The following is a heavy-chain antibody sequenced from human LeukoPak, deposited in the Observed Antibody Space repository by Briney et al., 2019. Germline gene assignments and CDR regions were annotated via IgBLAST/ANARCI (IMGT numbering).Heavy chain of an antibody. V-gene: IGHV1-2*02. CDR3: ARKAKGHYFDY. CDR1: GYTFTNSY. Sequence: ASVKVSCKASGYTFTNSYIHWVRQAPGQGLEWMGWINPNSGGTNYAQKFQGRVTMTRDTSISTAYMELRSLRSDDTAVYYCARKAKGHYFDYWGQGTLVTVSS. J-gene: IGHJ4*02. D-gene: IGHD1-26*01. CDR2: INPNSGGT.